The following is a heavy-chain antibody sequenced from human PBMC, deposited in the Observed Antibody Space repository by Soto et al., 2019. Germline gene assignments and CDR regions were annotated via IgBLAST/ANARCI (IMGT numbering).Heavy chain of an antibody. CDR1: GFTFSNYA. J-gene: IGHJ4*02. Sequence: PGGSLRLSCAASGFTFSNYAMSWVRQAPGKGLEWVSAVSGSGDSSYYADSVKGRFTISRDNSKNTLYLQMNSLRAEDTALFYCARIFGAYDYFDYWGQGTPVTVSS. D-gene: IGHD5-12*01. V-gene: IGHV3-23*01. CDR3: ARIFGAYDYFDY. CDR2: VSGSGDSS.